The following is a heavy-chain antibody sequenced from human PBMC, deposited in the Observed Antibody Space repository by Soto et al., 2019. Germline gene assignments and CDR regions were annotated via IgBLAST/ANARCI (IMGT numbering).Heavy chain of an antibody. CDR2: ISNDGSNK. Sequence: QVQLVESGGGVVQPGKSLRLSCAASGFTFNTYGMHWVRQAPGKGPEWVAVISNDGSNKYYADSVKGRFTISRDNSKNTLYLQMNSLRAEDTAVYYCANWNYPQSDWGQGTLLTVSS. CDR1: GFTFNTYG. CDR3: ANWNYPQSD. V-gene: IGHV3-30*18. J-gene: IGHJ4*02. D-gene: IGHD1-7*01.